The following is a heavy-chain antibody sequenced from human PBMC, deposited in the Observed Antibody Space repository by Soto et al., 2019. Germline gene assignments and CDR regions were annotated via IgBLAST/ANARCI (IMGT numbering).Heavy chain of an antibody. J-gene: IGHJ4*02. Sequence: ASVKVSCKASGYTFTSYGISWVRQAPGQGLEWMGWISAYNGNTNYAQKLQGRVTMTTDTYTSTAYMQLRSVRSDDTAVYYCARGLIVVVVAATTCFDYCGQGTLVTLSS. CDR3: ARGLIVVVVAATTCFDY. V-gene: IGHV1-18*01. D-gene: IGHD2-15*01. CDR2: ISAYNGNT. CDR1: GYTFTSYG.